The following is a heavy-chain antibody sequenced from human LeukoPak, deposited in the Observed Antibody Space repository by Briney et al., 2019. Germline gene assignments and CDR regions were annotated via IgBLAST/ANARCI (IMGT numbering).Heavy chain of an antibody. V-gene: IGHV4-61*05. J-gene: IGHJ4*02. CDR2: IHYSGST. D-gene: IGHD3-22*01. CDR1: GASISYSSYY. CDR3: ARRNSGYYYSFDY. Sequence: SETLSLTCTVSGASISYSSYYWGWVRQPPGKGPEWIGYIHYSGSTNYNPSLESRVSISIDTSKNQFSLKLSSVTAADTAVYYCARRNSGYYYSFDYWGQGTLVTVSS.